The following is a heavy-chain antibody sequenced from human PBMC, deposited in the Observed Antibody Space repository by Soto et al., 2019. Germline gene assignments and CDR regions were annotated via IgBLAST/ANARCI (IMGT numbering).Heavy chain of an antibody. V-gene: IGHV1-46*01. D-gene: IGHD6-6*01. CDR3: ARESRPGLGSSSSASFYYYCGMDV. Sequence: ASVKVSCKASGYTFTSYYMHWVRQAPGQGLEWMGIINPSGGSTSYAQKFQGRVTMTRDTSTSTVYMELSSLRSEDTAVYYCARESRPGLGSSSSASFYYYCGMDVWGQGTTVTVSS. CDR1: GYTFTSYY. J-gene: IGHJ6*02. CDR2: INPSGGST.